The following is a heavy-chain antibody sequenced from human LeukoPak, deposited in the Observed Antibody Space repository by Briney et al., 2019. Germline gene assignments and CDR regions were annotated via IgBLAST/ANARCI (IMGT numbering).Heavy chain of an antibody. J-gene: IGHJ4*02. CDR1: GYTFTGYY. CDR2: INPNSGGT. Sequence: ASVKVSCKASGYTFTGYYMHWVRQAPGQGLGWMGWINPNSGGTNYAQKFQGRVTMTRDTSISTAYMELSRLRSDDTAVYYCASPLENSSGSPLDYWGQGTLVTVSS. V-gene: IGHV1-2*02. CDR3: ASPLENSSGSPLDY. D-gene: IGHD3-22*01.